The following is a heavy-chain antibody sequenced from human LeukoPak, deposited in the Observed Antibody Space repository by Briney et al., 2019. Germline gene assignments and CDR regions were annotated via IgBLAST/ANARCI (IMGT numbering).Heavy chain of an antibody. Sequence: GGSLRLSCAGSGFTFSSYWMSWVRQAPGKGLEGVADINQDGSEKYYVDSVKGRFTISRDNATNSLYLQMNSLRAEDTAVYYCARIGAGGYDLDYWGQGTLVSVSS. CDR2: INQDGSEK. D-gene: IGHD5-12*01. CDR1: GFTFSSYW. V-gene: IGHV3-7*01. CDR3: ARIGAGGYDLDY. J-gene: IGHJ4*02.